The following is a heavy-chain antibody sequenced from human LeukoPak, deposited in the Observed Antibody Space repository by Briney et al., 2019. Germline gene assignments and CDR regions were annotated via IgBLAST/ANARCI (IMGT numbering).Heavy chain of an antibody. J-gene: IGHJ5*02. CDR1: GFTFSSYG. D-gene: IGHD2-15*01. CDR3: ARGAVVVVAATGDNWFDP. CDR2: IWYDGSNK. V-gene: IGHV3-33*01. Sequence: PGGSLRLSCAASGFTFSSYGMHWVRQAPGKGLEWVAVIWYDGSNKYYADSVKGRFTISRDNSKNTLYLQMNSLRAEDTAVYYCARGAVVVVAATGDNWFDPWGRGTLVTVSS.